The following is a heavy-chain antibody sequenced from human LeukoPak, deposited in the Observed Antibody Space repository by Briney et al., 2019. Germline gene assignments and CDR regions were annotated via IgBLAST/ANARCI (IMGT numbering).Heavy chain of an antibody. CDR3: AREGQLVGPTPKVHYYGMDF. D-gene: IGHD1-26*01. J-gene: IGHJ6*02. Sequence: ASVKVSCKASGYTFTGYHMHWVRQAPGQGLEWMGWINPNTGDTNYAQKFQGRVTMTRDTSISAAYMELSWLRSDDTAVYYCAREGQLVGPTPKVHYYGMDFWGQGTTVTVSS. CDR1: GYTFTGYH. V-gene: IGHV1-2*02. CDR2: INPNTGDT.